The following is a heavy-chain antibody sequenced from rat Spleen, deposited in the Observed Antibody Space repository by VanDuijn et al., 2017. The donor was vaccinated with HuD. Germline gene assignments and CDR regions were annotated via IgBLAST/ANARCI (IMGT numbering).Heavy chain of an antibody. J-gene: IGHJ2*01. CDR1: GFSFSSYW. Sequence: EVQLVETGGGFVQPGRSLKLSCVASGFSFSSYWMYWVRQAPGKGLEWVATISYDGSSTYYRDSVKGRFTISRDNAKSTLYLQMDSLRSEDTATYYCARRPVRRNYFDYWGQGVMVTVSS. CDR2: ISYDGSST. V-gene: IGHV5-29*01. D-gene: IGHD1-11*01. CDR3: ARRPVRRNYFDY.